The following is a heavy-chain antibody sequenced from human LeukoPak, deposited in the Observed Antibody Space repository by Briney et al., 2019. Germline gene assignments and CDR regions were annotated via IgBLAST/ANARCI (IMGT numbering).Heavy chain of an antibody. CDR1: GGSVSSGSYY. CDR3: ARDSDDSSGYYSN. J-gene: IGHJ4*02. Sequence: SETLSLTCTVSGGSVSSGSYYWSWIRQPPGKGLEWIGYIYYSGSTNYNPSLKSRVTISVDTSKNQFSLKLSSVTAADTAVYYCARDSDDSSGYYSNWGQGTLVTVSS. CDR2: IYYSGST. V-gene: IGHV4-61*01. D-gene: IGHD3-22*01.